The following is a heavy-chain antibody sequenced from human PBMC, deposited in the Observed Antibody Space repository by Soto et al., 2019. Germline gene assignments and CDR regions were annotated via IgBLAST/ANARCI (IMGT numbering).Heavy chain of an antibody. CDR2: IYYSGST. CDR3: ARADILTGYYLNWFDP. Sequence: SETLSLTCTVSGGSISSGGYYWSWIRQHPGKGLEWIGYIYYSGSTSYNPSLKSRVTISVETSKNQFSLKLSSVTAADTAVYYCARADILTGYYLNWFDPWGQGTLVTVSS. J-gene: IGHJ5*02. CDR1: GGSISSGGYY. D-gene: IGHD3-9*01. V-gene: IGHV4-31*03.